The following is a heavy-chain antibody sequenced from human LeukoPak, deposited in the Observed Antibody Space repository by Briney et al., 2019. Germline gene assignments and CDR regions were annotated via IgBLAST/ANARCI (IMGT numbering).Heavy chain of an antibody. Sequence: GGSLRLSCAASGFTFDDYAMHWVRQAPGKGLEWVSYISSSSSTIYYADSVKGRFTISRDNAKNSLYLQMNSLRAEDTAVYYCARDRGHVEIDYWGQGTLVTVSS. V-gene: IGHV3-48*01. D-gene: IGHD3-10*01. CDR2: ISSSSSTI. CDR1: GFTFDDYA. J-gene: IGHJ4*02. CDR3: ARDRGHVEIDY.